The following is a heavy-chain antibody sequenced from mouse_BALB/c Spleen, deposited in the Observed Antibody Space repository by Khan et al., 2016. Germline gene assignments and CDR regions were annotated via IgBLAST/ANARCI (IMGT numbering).Heavy chain of an antibody. CDR2: RNTYTGEP. J-gene: IGHJ4*01. Sequence: QIQLEQPGPELKKPGETVKISGKASGYTFTNDGMNWVKQAPGKGLKGMGWRNTYTGEPTYADDSKGRFAFSLETSASTASLQSNNLKNEDTATYSCAREAYAMDYWGQGTLITVSS. CDR3: AREAYAMDY. V-gene: IGHV9-3-1*01. CDR1: GYTFTNDG.